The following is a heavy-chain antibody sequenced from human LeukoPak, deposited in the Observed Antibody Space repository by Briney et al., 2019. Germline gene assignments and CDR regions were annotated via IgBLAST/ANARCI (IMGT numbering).Heavy chain of an antibody. V-gene: IGHV3-33*01. CDR3: ARRRYSVYDFDY. CDR1: GLTFSTYG. Sequence: GGSLRLSCAASGLTFSTYGMHWVRQAPGKGLEWVAVIWSDGSNKYYADSVKGRFTISRDNSKNTLYLQMNSLRAEDTAVYYCARRRYSVYDFDYWGQGTLVTVSS. J-gene: IGHJ4*02. D-gene: IGHD5/OR15-5a*01. CDR2: IWSDGSNK.